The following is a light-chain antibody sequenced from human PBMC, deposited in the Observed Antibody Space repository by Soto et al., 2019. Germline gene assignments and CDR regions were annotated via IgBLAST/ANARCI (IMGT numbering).Light chain of an antibody. CDR1: QSVSSNN. V-gene: IGKV3-20*01. Sequence: EIVLTQSPGTLSLSPGETATLSCRASQSVSSNNLAWYHQKPGQTPSLLIYGASTRATGIPDRFSGSGSGTDFTLTISRLEPEDFTVYCCQQYDNSITFGQGTRLEIE. CDR2: GAS. CDR3: QQYDNSIT. J-gene: IGKJ5*01.